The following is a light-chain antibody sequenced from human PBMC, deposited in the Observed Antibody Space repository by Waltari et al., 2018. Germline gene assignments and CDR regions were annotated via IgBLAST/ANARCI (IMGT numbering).Light chain of an antibody. V-gene: IGKV2-30*02. CDR2: KVS. CDR3: QQYGNSRGS. Sequence: DVVMTQSPLSLPVTLGQPASISRRPSQSLVQSGGDTYLNWFQQRPGHSPRRLIYKVSNRDSGVPDRFSGSGSGTDFTLTINRLEPEDFAVYYCQQYGNSRGSFGQGTKLEIK. J-gene: IGKJ2*03. CDR1: QSLVQSGGDTY.